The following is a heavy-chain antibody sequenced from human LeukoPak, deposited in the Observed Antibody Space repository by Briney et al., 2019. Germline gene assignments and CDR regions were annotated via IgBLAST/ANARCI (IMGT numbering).Heavy chain of an antibody. CDR2: INPNSGGT. V-gene: IGHV1-2*02. CDR3: ARLYSGYDNGNY. CDR1: GYTFTGYY. J-gene: IGHJ4*02. Sequence: ASVKVSCKASGYTFTGYYMHWVRQAPGQGLAWMGWINPNSGGTNYAQKFQGRVTMTRDTSVSTAYMELSRLRPDDTAVYYCARLYSGYDNGNYWGQGTLVTVSS. D-gene: IGHD5-12*01.